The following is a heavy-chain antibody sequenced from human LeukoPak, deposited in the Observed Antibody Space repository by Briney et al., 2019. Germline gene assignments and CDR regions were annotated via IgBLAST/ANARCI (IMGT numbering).Heavy chain of an antibody. D-gene: IGHD2-2*01. J-gene: IGHJ5*02. CDR2: IYTSGST. V-gene: IGHV4-4*07. Sequence: SETLSLTCTVSGGSISSYYWSWVRQPAGKGLEWLGRIYTSGSTNYNPSLKSRVTMSVETSRKQFSLKLSSVTAAVTAVYYCARHPYQLLWLFWLDPWGQGTLVTVSS. CDR3: ARHPYQLLWLFWLDP. CDR1: GGSISSYY.